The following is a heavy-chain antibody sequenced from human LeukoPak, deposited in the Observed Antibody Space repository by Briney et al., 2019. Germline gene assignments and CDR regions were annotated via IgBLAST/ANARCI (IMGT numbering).Heavy chain of an antibody. D-gene: IGHD6-19*01. CDR1: GYTFTSYG. V-gene: IGHV1-18*01. CDR2: ISAYNGNT. J-gene: IGHJ4*02. CDR3: ARDTAVAGTLDY. Sequence: ASVKVSCKASGYTFTSYGISWVRQAPGQGLEWMGWISAYNGNTNYAQKLQGRVTMTTDTSTSTACMELRSLRSDDTAVYYCARDTAVAGTLDYWGQGTLVTVSS.